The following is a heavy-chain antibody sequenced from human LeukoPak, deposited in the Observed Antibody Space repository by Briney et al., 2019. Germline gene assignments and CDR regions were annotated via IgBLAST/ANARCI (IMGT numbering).Heavy chain of an antibody. CDR3: ARPYTSGYRGAFDI. J-gene: IGHJ3*02. V-gene: IGHV4-59*01. Sequence: PSETLSLTCTVSGGSISSYYWSWIRQVPGKGLEWIGYIYDSGSTNYNPSLKSRVTISVDTSKNQSSLKLSSVTAADTAVYYCARPYTSGYRGAFDIWGQGTMVTVSS. CDR1: GGSISSYY. CDR2: IYDSGST. D-gene: IGHD6-19*01.